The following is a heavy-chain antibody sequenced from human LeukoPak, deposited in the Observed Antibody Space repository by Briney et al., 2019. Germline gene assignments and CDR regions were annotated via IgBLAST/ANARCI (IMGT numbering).Heavy chain of an antibody. CDR1: GFTFEDHG. Sequence: LSGGSLRLSCAASGFTFEDHGLSWVRQGPGKGLEWVSGIKWNGGNTGYADSVKGRFTISRDNAKNSLYLQMNSLRAEDTALYYCARDYFGSGSQYDWFDPWGQGTLVTVSS. J-gene: IGHJ5*02. CDR2: IKWNGGNT. V-gene: IGHV3-20*04. CDR3: ARDYFGSGSQYDWFDP. D-gene: IGHD3-10*01.